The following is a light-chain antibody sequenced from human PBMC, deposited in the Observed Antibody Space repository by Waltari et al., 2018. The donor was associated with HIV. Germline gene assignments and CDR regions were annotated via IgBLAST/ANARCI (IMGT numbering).Light chain of an antibody. J-gene: IGKJ1*01. CDR2: GAS. V-gene: IGKV1-8*01. Sequence: AIRMTQSPTPFSASTGDRVTITCRASQGISSYLAWYQQKPGKAPKLLIYGASTLQSGVPSRFSGSGSGTDFTLTINCLQSEDFATYYCQQYYTYPPTFGQGTKLEIK. CDR3: QQYYTYPPT. CDR1: QGISSY.